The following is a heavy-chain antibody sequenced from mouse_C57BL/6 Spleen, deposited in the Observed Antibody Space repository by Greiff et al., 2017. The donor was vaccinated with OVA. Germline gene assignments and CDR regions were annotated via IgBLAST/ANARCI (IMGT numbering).Heavy chain of an antibody. D-gene: IGHD1-3*01. J-gene: IGHJ3*01. CDR1: GFTFSSYA. CDR2: ISSGGDYI. V-gene: IGHV5-9-1*02. Sequence: EVKLMESGAGLVKPGGSLKLSCAASGFTFSSYAMSWVRQTPEKRLEWVAYISSGGDYIYYADTVKGRFTISRDNARNTLYLQMSSLKSEDTAMYYCTRGDNLFAYWGQGTLVTVSA. CDR3: TRGDNLFAY.